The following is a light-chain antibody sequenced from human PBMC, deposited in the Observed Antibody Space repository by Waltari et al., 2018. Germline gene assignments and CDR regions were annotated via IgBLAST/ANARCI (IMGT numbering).Light chain of an antibody. J-gene: IGKJ1*01. CDR2: ASS. CDR1: QGIGNN. V-gene: IGKV1-27*01. Sequence: DIQMTQSPSSLSASVGDRVTITCRASQGIGNNLAWYQQKPGKVPKLLIYASSTLQSGVPSRFSGSGSATDFTLTISSLQPEDVATYYCQKYNSAPLTFGQGTKVEIK. CDR3: QKYNSAPLT.